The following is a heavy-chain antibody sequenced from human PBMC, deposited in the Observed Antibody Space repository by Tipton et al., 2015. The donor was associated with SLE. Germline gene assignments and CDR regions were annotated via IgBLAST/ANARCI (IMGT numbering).Heavy chain of an antibody. V-gene: IGHV3-23*01. CDR3: AKDLVGGGGCHDAFDI. J-gene: IGHJ3*02. D-gene: IGHD6-19*01. CDR2: ISGSGGST. CDR1: GFTFSSYA. Sequence: GSLRLSCAASGFTFSSYAMSWVRQAPGKGLEWVSAISGSGGSTYYADSVMGRFTISRDNSKNTLYLQMNSLRAEDTAVYYCAKDLVGGGGCHDAFDIWGQGTVVTVSS.